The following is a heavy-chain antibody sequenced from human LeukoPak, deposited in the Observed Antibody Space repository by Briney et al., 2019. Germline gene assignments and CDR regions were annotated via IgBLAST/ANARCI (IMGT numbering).Heavy chain of an antibody. CDR1: GFTFSSYA. CDR3: ARDSTYYYASGSSGPHYFDY. J-gene: IGHJ4*02. V-gene: IGHV3-30*01. CDR2: ISYDGSNK. D-gene: IGHD3-10*01. Sequence: PGRSLRLSCAASGFTFSSYAMHWVRQAPGKGLEWVAVISYDGSNKYYADSVKGRFTISRDNSKNTLYLQMNSLRAEDTAVYYCARDSTYYYASGSSGPHYFDYWGQGALVTVSS.